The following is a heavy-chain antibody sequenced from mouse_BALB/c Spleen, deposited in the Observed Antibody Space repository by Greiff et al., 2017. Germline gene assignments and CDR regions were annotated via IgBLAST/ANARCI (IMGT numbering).Heavy chain of an antibody. Sequence: EVQRVESGGGLVKPGGSLKLSCAASGFTFSSYAMSWVRQTPEKRLEWVASISSGGSTYYPDSVKGRFTISRDNARNILYLQMSSLRSEDTAMYYCARGLLRYAMDYWGQGTSVTVSS. CDR2: ISSGGST. V-gene: IGHV5-6-5*01. CDR1: GFTFSSYA. CDR3: ARGLLRYAMDY. D-gene: IGHD1-1*01. J-gene: IGHJ4*01.